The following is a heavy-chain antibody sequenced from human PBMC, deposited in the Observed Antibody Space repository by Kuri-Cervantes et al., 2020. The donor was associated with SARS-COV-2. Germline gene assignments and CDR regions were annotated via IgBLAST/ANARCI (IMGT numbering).Heavy chain of an antibody. Sequence: GSLRLSCTVSNYSISSGYYWGWIRQPPGKGLEWIGYIYYSGSTNYNPSLKSRVTISVDTSKNQFSLKLSSVTAADTAVYYCARELTNWGSGGSAYDAFDIWGQGTMVTVSS. CDR2: IYYSGST. V-gene: IGHV4-38-2*02. CDR1: NYSISSGYY. CDR3: ARELTNWGSGGSAYDAFDI. J-gene: IGHJ3*02. D-gene: IGHD7-27*01.